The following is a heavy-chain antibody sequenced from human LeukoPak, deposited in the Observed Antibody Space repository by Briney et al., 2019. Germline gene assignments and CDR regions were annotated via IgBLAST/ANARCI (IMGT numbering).Heavy chain of an antibody. CDR3: AAHYEEAGYNPKTFHY. V-gene: IGHV4-34*01. D-gene: IGHD5-18*01. Sequence: SETLSLTGAVYGGSFSGYYWSWIRQPPGKGLEWSGEINHSGSTNYNPSLKSRVTLSVDASNNQFSLRLSFVTAADTPVYYGAAHYEEAGYNPKTFHYWGQGTLVTVSS. CDR2: INHSGST. CDR1: GGSFSGYY. J-gene: IGHJ4*02.